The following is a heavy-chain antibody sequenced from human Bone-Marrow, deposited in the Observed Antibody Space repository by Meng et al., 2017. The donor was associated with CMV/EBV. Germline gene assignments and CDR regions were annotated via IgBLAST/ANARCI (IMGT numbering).Heavy chain of an antibody. CDR2: ISGSGGST. V-gene: IGHV3-23*01. Sequence: GGSLRLSCAASGFTFSSYAMSWVRQAPGKGLEWVSAISGSGGSTYYADSVKGRFTISRDNSKNTLYLQMNSLRAEDTAVYYCARKPLRLGELSPFDYWGQGTLVTVSS. CDR3: ARKPLRLGELSPFDY. CDR1: GFTFSSYA. J-gene: IGHJ4*02. D-gene: IGHD3-16*02.